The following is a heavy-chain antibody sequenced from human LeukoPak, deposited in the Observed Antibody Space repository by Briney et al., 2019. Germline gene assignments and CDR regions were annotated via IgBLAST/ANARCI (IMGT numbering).Heavy chain of an antibody. Sequence: SETLSLTCAVYGGSFSGYYWSWIRQPPGKGLEWIGKINHSGSTNYNPSLKSRVTISVDTSKNQFSLKLSSVTAADTAVYYCARYHTARDGYSSSWYYFDYWGQGTLVTVSS. CDR1: GGSFSGYY. V-gene: IGHV4-34*01. D-gene: IGHD6-13*01. CDR2: INHSGST. CDR3: ARYHTARDGYSSSWYYFDY. J-gene: IGHJ4*02.